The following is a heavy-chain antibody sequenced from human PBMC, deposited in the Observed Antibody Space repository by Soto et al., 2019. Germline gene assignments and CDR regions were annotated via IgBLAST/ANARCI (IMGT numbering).Heavy chain of an antibody. CDR1: GFTFSSYA. V-gene: IGHV3-74*01. CDR3: ARDLTGLVFDY. D-gene: IGHD3-16*01. J-gene: IGHJ4*02. Sequence: TGGSLRLSCAASGFTFSSYAMSWVRQAPGKELMWVSHINSDGTTTTYADSVEGRFTISRDNAKNTLYLQMNSLRAEDTAVYFCARDLTGLVFDYWGQGTPVTVSS. CDR2: INSDGTTT.